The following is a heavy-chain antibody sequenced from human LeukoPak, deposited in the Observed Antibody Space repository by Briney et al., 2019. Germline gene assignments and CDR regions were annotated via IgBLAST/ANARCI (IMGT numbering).Heavy chain of an antibody. CDR1: GFTFSSYG. J-gene: IGHJ4*02. D-gene: IGHD6-13*01. Sequence: GGSLRLSCAASGFTFSSYGMHRVRQAPGKGLEWVAFIRYDGSNKYYADSVKGRFTISRDNSKNTLYLQMNSLRAEDTAVYYCAKDLRGAAAGTWNYWGQGTLVTVSS. V-gene: IGHV3-30*02. CDR2: IRYDGSNK. CDR3: AKDLRGAAAGTWNY.